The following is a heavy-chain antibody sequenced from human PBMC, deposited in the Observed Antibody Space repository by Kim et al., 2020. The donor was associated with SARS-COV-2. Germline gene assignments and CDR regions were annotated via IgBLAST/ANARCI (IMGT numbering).Heavy chain of an antibody. Sequence: ASVKVSCKASGYTFTGYYMHWVRQAPGQGLEWMGRINPNSGGTNYAQKFQGRVTMTRDTSISTAYMELSRLRSDDTAVYYCALLWFGESLPGWFDPWGQGTLVTVSS. V-gene: IGHV1-2*06. J-gene: IGHJ5*02. D-gene: IGHD3-10*01. CDR2: INPNSGGT. CDR3: ALLWFGESLPGWFDP. CDR1: GYTFTGYY.